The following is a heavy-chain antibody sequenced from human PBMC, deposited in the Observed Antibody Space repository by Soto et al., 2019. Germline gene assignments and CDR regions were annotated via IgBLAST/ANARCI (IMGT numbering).Heavy chain of an antibody. D-gene: IGHD3-22*01. CDR1: GFSFNDYA. CDR2: ISSDGHHQ. Sequence: LRLSCATSGFSFNDYAMYWVRQAPGQGLEWVAIISSDGHHQFYLDNLRGRFTVSRDNSKNTLYLQMNSLRPEDTAVYYCSRGTYYPQSSGLHADYWGPGTVVTVSS. V-gene: IGHV3-30*03. J-gene: IGHJ4*02. CDR3: SRGTYYPQSSGLHADY.